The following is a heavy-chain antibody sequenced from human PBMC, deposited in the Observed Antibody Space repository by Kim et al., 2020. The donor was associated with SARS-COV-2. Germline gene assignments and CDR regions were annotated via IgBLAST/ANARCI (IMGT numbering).Heavy chain of an antibody. CDR1: GGTFSNHG. CDR2: IIPILDKG. D-gene: IGHD6-19*01. J-gene: IGHJ5*02. CDR3: VRDTTLAGTEQALFDP. Sequence: SVKVSCKASGGTFSNHGIAWVRQAPGQGLEWMGGIIPILDKGKYAQRFQGRVTLTADKSTSIAYMELSNLGSEDTAVYYCVRDTTLAGTEQALFDPWGQGTLVTVSS. V-gene: IGHV1-69*10.